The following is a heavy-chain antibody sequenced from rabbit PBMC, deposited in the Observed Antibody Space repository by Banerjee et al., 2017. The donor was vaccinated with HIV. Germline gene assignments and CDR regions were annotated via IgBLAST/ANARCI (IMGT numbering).Heavy chain of an antibody. CDR3: ARDSDWAFKF. CDR2: IHTDNGNT. V-gene: IGHV1S45*01. CDR1: GFSFSSNYW. Sequence: QEQLEESGGDLVKPGGTLTLTCKASGFSFSSNYWICWVRQAPGKGLEWIGCIHTDNGNTNYASWAKGRFTIFKTSTTVTLQMTSLTAADTATYFCARDSDWAFKFWGPGTLVTVS. J-gene: IGHJ4*01. D-gene: IGHD4-1*01.